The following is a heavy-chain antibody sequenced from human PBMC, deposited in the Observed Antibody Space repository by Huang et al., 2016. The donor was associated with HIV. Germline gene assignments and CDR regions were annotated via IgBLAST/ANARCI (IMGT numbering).Heavy chain of an antibody. Sequence: EVQLVETGGGLIQPGGSLRLSCAACGFTVSSNYVSWVRQAPGRVLEWVSFIYSGGSTYYAGSVKGRFTISRDNAKNTRYLQMNSLRAEDTAVYYCARGMVRGVTLNWFDPWGQGTLVTVSS. D-gene: IGHD3-10*01. J-gene: IGHJ5*02. CDR1: GFTVSSNY. CDR2: IYSGGST. CDR3: ARGMVRGVTLNWFDP. V-gene: IGHV3-53*02.